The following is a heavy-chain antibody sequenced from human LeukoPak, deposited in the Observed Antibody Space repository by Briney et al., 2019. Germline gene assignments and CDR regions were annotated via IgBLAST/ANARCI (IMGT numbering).Heavy chain of an antibody. CDR2: INHSGST. CDR1: GGSISSSSNY. D-gene: IGHD1-26*01. CDR3: ARGVGALKGKINY. V-gene: IGHV4-39*07. J-gene: IGHJ4*02. Sequence: PSETLSLTCTVSGGSISSSSNYWGWIRQPPGKGLEWIGEINHSGSTNYNPSLKSRVTISVDTSKNQFSLKLSSVTAADTAVYYCARGVGALKGKINYWGQGTLVTVSS.